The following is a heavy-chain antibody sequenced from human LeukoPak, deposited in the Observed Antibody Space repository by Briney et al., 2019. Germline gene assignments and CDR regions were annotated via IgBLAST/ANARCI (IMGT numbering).Heavy chain of an antibody. Sequence: GGSLRLSCAASGFTFSSYAMSWVRQAPGKGLEWVSAISGSGGSTYYADSVKGRFTISRDNSKNTLYLQMNSLRAEDTAVYYCAKKSRPVWCGELHFDYWGQGTLVTVSS. CDR2: ISGSGGST. J-gene: IGHJ4*02. V-gene: IGHV3-23*01. CDR3: AKKSRPVWCGELHFDY. CDR1: GFTFSSYA. D-gene: IGHD3-10*01.